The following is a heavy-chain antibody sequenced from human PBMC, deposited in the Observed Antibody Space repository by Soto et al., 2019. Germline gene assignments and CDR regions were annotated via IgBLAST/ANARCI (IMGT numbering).Heavy chain of an antibody. J-gene: IGHJ4*02. V-gene: IGHV4-30-2*01. CDR3: ARTLRFGYDSSGYLFDY. D-gene: IGHD3-22*01. Sequence: ASETLSLTCAVSGGSISSGGYSWSWIRQPPGKGLEWIGYIYHSGSTYYNPSLKSRVTISVDRSKNQFSLKLSSVTAADTAVYYCARTLRFGYDSSGYLFDYWGQGTLVTVSS. CDR2: IYHSGST. CDR1: GGSISSGGYS.